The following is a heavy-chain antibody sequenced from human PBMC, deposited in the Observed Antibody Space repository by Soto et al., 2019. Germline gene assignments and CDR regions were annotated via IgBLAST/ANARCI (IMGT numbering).Heavy chain of an antibody. CDR3: AKCPVKWSGQNWFDP. CDR2: ISGSGGST. D-gene: IGHD3-3*01. CDR1: GFTFSSYA. J-gene: IGHJ5*02. V-gene: IGHV3-23*01. Sequence: GGSLRLSCAACGFTFSSYAMSWVRQAPGKGLEWVSAISGSGGSTYYADSVKGRFTISRDNSKNTLYLQMNSLRAEDTAVYYCAKCPVKWSGQNWFDPWGQGTLVTVSS.